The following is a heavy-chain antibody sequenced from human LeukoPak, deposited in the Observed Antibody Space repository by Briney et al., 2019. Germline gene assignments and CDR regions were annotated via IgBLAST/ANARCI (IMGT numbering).Heavy chain of an antibody. Sequence: GGSLTLSCEASGFTLSSYGIPWVRQGPGKGLEWVGFVSHDGTKDYYGDSVTGRFTISRDNAGNMVYLQMNSLTSADTAVYFCARELSPYGSGTSSSFRYWGQGALVIVSS. CDR3: ARELSPYGSGTSSSFRY. J-gene: IGHJ4*02. CDR1: GFTLSSYG. V-gene: IGHV3-30*04. CDR2: VSHDGTKD. D-gene: IGHD3-10*01.